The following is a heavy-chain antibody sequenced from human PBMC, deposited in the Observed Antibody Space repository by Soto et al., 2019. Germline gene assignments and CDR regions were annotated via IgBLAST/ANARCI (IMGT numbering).Heavy chain of an antibody. Sequence: PSETLSLTCTVSDDSISSTNHFWGWIRQPPGKDLEWIGGIYYTGTSYYNPSLQSRVSISVDTSKSQFSLKLSSVTAADTAVYYCARDNRSGYYFDYWGQGTLVTVSS. J-gene: IGHJ4*02. V-gene: IGHV4-39*07. CDR3: ARDNRSGYYFDY. CDR1: DDSISSTNHF. D-gene: IGHD3-22*01. CDR2: IYYTGTS.